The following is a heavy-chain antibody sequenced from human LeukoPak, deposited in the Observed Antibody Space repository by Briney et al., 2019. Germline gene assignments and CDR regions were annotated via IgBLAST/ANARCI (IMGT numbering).Heavy chain of an antibody. CDR1: GGSISSSSYY. D-gene: IGHD3-10*01. J-gene: IGHJ4*02. Sequence: SETLSLTCTVSGGSISSSSYYWGWIRQPPGKGLEWIGSIYYSGSTYYNPSLKSRVTISVDTSKNQFSLRLSSVTAADTAVYYCARLYGSGSYYRHWGQGTLVTVSS. CDR3: ARLYGSGSYYRH. CDR2: IYYSGST. V-gene: IGHV4-39*01.